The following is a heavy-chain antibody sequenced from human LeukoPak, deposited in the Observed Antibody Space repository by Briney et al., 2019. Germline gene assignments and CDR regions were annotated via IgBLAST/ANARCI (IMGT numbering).Heavy chain of an antibody. D-gene: IGHD7-27*01. CDR3: ARDYVWGSSESDY. J-gene: IGHJ4*02. CDR1: GFTFSAYW. CDR2: IKEDGSEK. V-gene: IGHV3-7*01. Sequence: GGSLRLSCAAYGFTFSAYWMTWVRQAPGKGLEWVANIKEDGSEKYYVDSVRGRFTISRDNAKNSLYLQMNSLRVEDTAIYYCARDYVWGSSESDYWGQGTLVTVSS.